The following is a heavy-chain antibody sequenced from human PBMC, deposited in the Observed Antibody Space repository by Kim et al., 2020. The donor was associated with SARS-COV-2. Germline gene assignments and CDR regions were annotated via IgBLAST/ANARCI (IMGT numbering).Heavy chain of an antibody. CDR1: GFTFSSYG. V-gene: IGHV3-33*01. Sequence: GGSLRLSCAASGFTFSSYGMHWVRQAPGKGLEWVAVIWYDGSNKYYADSVKGRFTISRDNSKNTLYLQMNSLRAEDTAVYYCARDRGDIVALYYFDYWGQGTLVTVSS. D-gene: IGHD5-12*01. CDR2: IWYDGSNK. J-gene: IGHJ4*02. CDR3: ARDRGDIVALYYFDY.